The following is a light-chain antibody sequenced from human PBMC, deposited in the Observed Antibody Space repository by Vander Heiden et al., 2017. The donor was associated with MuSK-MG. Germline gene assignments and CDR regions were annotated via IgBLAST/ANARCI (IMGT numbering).Light chain of an antibody. CDR3: QQHHVYPPLT. CDR2: AAS. Sequence: IQMTHSPSSLSASVGDTVTITCRASQGIRNDLGWYQQKPGEAPKRLISAASSLQSGVPSRFSASGSGTDFTLTISSLRPEDSATYYCQQHHVYPPLTFGGGTKVEI. V-gene: IGKV1-17*01. CDR1: QGIRND. J-gene: IGKJ4*01.